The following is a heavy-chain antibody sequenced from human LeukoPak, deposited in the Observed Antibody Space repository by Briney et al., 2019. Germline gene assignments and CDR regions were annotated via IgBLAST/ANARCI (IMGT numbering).Heavy chain of an antibody. CDR2: MNPNSGNT. Sequence: GASVKVSCKASGYTFTSYDINWVRQATGQGLEWMGWMNPNSGNTGYAQKFQGRVTITRNTSISTAYMELSSLRSEDTAVYYCASTVTTSDAFDIWGQGTMVTVSS. CDR1: GYTFTSYD. V-gene: IGHV1-8*03. D-gene: IGHD4-11*01. J-gene: IGHJ3*02. CDR3: ASTVTTSDAFDI.